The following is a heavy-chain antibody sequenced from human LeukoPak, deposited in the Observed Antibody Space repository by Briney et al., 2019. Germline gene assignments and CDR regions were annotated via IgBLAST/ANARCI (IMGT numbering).Heavy chain of an antibody. V-gene: IGHV4-39*01. J-gene: IGHJ4*02. CDR2: IYYSRTT. CDR1: GGSISSGSHH. Sequence: PSETLSLTCTVSGGSISSGSHHWGWFRQSPGKGLEWIGSIYYSRTTYYNPSLNSRVTISVVTSKNQFSLQLNSVTAADTAVYYCARIRSPYYYDSSGYYYMGYSVRYYFDYWGQGTLATVSS. D-gene: IGHD3-22*01. CDR3: ARIRSPYYYDSSGYYYMGYSVRYYFDY.